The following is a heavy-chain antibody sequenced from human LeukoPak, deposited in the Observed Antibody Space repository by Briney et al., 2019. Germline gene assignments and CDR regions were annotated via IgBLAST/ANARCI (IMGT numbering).Heavy chain of an antibody. CDR2: VSPKTGRT. CDR1: GYTFRSHD. Sequence: ASVLVSCKASGYTFRSHDINWVRQATGQGLGWMGWVSPKTGRTGYAQKFQGRVYMTTNASLSTAYMELSSLRSDDTAVYFCARESERNDGWFDPWGQGTLVTVSS. CDR3: ARESERNDGWFDP. V-gene: IGHV1-8*01. D-gene: IGHD1-1*01. J-gene: IGHJ5*02.